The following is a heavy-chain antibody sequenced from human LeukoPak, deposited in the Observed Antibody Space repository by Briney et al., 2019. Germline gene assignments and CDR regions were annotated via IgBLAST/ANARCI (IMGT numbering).Heavy chain of an antibody. D-gene: IGHD3-3*01. CDR1: GFTFSDYY. V-gene: IGHV3-11*01. CDR3: ARSRALRFFAF. Sequence: GGSLRLSCAASGFTFSDYYMSWVRQAPGKWLEWLSYISNIVYSIYYADSVKDRFTMYRDNDQRSVYLQLNSLRAEDTAVYYCARSRALRFFAFWGQGSLVTVSS. J-gene: IGHJ4*02. CDR2: ISNIVYSI.